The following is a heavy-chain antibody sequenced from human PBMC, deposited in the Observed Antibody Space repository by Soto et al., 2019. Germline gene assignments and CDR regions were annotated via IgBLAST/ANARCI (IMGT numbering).Heavy chain of an antibody. D-gene: IGHD6-13*01. CDR3: AKDPQPLIVYFVY. V-gene: IGHV3-23*01. Sequence: GGSLRLSCAASEFTFSNYAMSWVRQAPGKGLEWVSSISDNGGTTYYADSVKGRFTISRDNSKNTLYLQMNSLRAEDTAVYYCAKDPQPLIVYFVYWGQGTQVSVS. CDR2: ISDNGGTT. J-gene: IGHJ4*02. CDR1: EFTFSNYA.